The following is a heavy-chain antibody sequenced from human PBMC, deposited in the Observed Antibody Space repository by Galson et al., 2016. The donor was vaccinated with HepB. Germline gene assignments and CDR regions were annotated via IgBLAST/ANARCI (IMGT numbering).Heavy chain of an antibody. CDR2: TYYRSKWYN. D-gene: IGHD1-26*01. V-gene: IGHV6-1*01. Sequence: CAISGDSVSTKSAAWNWIRQSPSRGLEWLGRTYYRSKWYNEYAVSVQSRITINPDTSKNQFSLQLNSVTPEDTAVYCCARGVAPWALGSLGFHMDVWGQGTTYTVSS. CDR3: ARGVAPWALGSLGFHMDV. J-gene: IGHJ6*02. CDR1: GDSVSTKSAA.